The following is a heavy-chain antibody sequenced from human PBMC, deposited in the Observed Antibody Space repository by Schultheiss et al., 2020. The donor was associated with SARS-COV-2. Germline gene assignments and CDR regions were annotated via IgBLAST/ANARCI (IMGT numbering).Heavy chain of an antibody. J-gene: IGHJ4*02. D-gene: IGHD6-19*01. Sequence: GESLKISCAASGFTFSSYGMHWVRQAPGKGLEWVALISYDGNNIYAADSVKGRFTISRDKSKNTVYLQMNGLRVEDTAIYYCAKDLSSGWSSDCIDHWGPGTLVTVSS. V-gene: IGHV3-30*19. CDR1: GFTFSSYG. CDR2: ISYDGNNI. CDR3: AKDLSSGWSSDCIDH.